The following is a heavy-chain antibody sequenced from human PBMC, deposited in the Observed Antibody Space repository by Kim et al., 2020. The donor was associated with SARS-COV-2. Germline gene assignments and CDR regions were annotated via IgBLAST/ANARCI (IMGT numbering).Heavy chain of an antibody. CDR2: IQSSGGT. CDR3: TNLAYCGSTGCYRNYSMDV. CDR1: GFTFFNYA. D-gene: IGHD2-2*02. J-gene: IGHJ6*02. Sequence: GGSLRLSCAASGFTFFNYAMTWVRQAPGKGLEWVSSIQSSGGTYYADSVKGRFTISRDNSKSSLYLQMTTLRAEDTALYYCTNLAYCGSTGCYRNYSMDVWGQGTTVTVSS. V-gene: IGHV3-23*01.